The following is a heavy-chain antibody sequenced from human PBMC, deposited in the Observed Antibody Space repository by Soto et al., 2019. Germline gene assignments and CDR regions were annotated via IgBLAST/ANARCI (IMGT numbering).Heavy chain of an antibody. CDR2: IVPIFGTA. CDR3: AGGPLSSGWSRGYFDY. J-gene: IGHJ4*02. V-gene: IGHV1-69*13. D-gene: IGHD6-19*01. Sequence: SVKVSCKAAGGTFSSSGITWVRQAPGQGLEWMGGIVPIFGTAHHAQKFQGRVTITADESTGTAYMELSSLRSEDTAVYYCAGGPLSSGWSRGYFDYWGQGTLVTVSS. CDR1: GGTFSSSG.